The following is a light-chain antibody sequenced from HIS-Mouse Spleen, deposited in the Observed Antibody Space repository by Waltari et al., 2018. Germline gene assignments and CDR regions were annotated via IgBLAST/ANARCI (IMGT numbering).Light chain of an antibody. J-gene: IGLJ3*02. CDR2: GNS. CDR1: SSNIGAGYD. CDR3: QSYDSSLSWV. V-gene: IGLV1-40*01. Sequence: QSVLTQPPSVSGAPGQRVTISCPGSSSNIGAGYDVNWYQPLPGTAPKPPIYGNSNRPSGVPDRFSGSKSGTSASLAITGLQAEDEADYYCQSYDSSLSWVFGGGTKLTVL.